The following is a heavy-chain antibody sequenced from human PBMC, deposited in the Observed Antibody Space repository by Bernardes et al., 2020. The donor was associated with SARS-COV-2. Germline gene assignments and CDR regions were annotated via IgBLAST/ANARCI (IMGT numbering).Heavy chain of an antibody. CDR2: ISYDGSNK. Sequence: SLRLSCAASGFTFSSYAMHWVRQAPGKGLEWVAVISYDGSNKYYADSVKGRFTISRDNSKNTLYLQMNSLRAEDMAVYYCERDSPDGFWSGYHPQYWFDPWGQGTLVTVSS. D-gene: IGHD3-3*01. V-gene: IGHV3-30-3*01. CDR1: GFTFSSYA. CDR3: ERDSPDGFWSGYHPQYWFDP. J-gene: IGHJ5*02.